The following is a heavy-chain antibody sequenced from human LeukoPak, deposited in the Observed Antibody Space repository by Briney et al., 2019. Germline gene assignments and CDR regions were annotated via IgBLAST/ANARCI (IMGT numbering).Heavy chain of an antibody. Sequence: PGGSLRLSCAASGFTFSSYAMHWVRQAPGKGLEWVAVISYDGSNKYYADSVKGRFTISRDNSKNTLYLQMNSLRAEDTAVYYCAREDYGGNSGLDYWGQGTLVTVSS. D-gene: IGHD4-23*01. CDR1: GFTFSSYA. CDR2: ISYDGSNK. V-gene: IGHV3-30-3*01. J-gene: IGHJ4*02. CDR3: AREDYGGNSGLDY.